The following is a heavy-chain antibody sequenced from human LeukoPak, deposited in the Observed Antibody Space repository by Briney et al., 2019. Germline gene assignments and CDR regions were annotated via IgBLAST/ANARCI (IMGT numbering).Heavy chain of an antibody. CDR1: GFTFSSYA. CDR3: AKDEYSSSSPNYYYYYMDV. J-gene: IGHJ6*03. Sequence: PGGSLRLSCAASGFTFSSYAMSWVRQAPGKGVEWVSAISGSGGSTYYADSVKGRFTISRDNSKNTLYLQMNSLRAEDTAVYYCAKDEYSSSSPNYYYYYMDVWGKGTTVTVSS. V-gene: IGHV3-23*01. CDR2: ISGSGGST. D-gene: IGHD6-6*01.